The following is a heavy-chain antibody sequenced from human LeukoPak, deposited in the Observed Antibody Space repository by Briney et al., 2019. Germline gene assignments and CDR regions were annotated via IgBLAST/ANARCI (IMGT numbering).Heavy chain of an antibody. CDR1: GFTFSSYS. CDR3: ARGDLGDYADRVRFDY. CDR2: ISSSSSTI. Sequence: GGSLRLSCAASGFTFSSYSMNWVRQAPGKGLEWVSYISSSSSTIYYADSVKGRFTISRDNAKNSLYLQMNSLRAEDRAVYYCARGDLGDYADRVRFDYWGQGTLVTVSS. J-gene: IGHJ4*02. D-gene: IGHD2-2*01. V-gene: IGHV3-48*01.